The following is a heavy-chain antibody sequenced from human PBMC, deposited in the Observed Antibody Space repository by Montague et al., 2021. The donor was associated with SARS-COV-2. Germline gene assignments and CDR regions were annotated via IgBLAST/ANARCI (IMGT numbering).Heavy chain of an antibody. CDR2: IYYSGRT. D-gene: IGHD3-22*01. Sequence: SETLSLTCTVSGGSISSYYWNWIRQPPGKGLEWIGYIYYSGRTNXNPSLKIRVTISVDTSKNQFSLKLSSVTAADTAVYYCARGGGSGYRYYFDYWGQGSLVTVSS. CDR1: GGSISSYY. V-gene: IGHV4-59*01. CDR3: ARGGGSGYRYYFDY. J-gene: IGHJ4*02.